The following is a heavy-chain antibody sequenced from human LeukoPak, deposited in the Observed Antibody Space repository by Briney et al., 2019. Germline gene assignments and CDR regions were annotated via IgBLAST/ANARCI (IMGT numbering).Heavy chain of an antibody. V-gene: IGHV3-23*01. Sequence: GGSLRLSCAASGFIFSSYSMSWVRQAPGMGLERVSVITGSGGNTYYADSAKGRFTISKDNSKNTVYLQMSSLRVDDTAVYYCAKAASSSWPSYYYGMDVWGQGTTVTVSS. J-gene: IGHJ6*02. CDR1: GFIFSSYS. CDR3: AKAASSSWPSYYYGMDV. D-gene: IGHD6-13*01. CDR2: ITGSGGNT.